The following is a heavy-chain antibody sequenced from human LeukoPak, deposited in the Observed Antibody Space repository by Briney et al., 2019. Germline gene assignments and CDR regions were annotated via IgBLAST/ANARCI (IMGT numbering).Heavy chain of an antibody. CDR1: GFTVSSNY. CDR2: IYSGGST. V-gene: IGHV3-53*04. CDR3: ARAPEWLIFDY. D-gene: IGHD6-19*01. J-gene: IGHJ4*02. Sequence: GGSLRLSCAASGFTVSSNYMSWVRQAPGKGLEWVSVIYSGGSTYYSDSVKGRFTISRHNSKNTLYLQMNSLRAEDTAVYYCARAPEWLIFDYWGQGTLVTVSS.